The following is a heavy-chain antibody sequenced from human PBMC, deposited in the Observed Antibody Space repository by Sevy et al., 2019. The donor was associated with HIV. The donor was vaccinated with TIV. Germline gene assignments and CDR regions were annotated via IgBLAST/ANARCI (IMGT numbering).Heavy chain of an antibody. D-gene: IGHD2-2*01. Sequence: ASVKVSCKASGYTFTSYAMNWVRQAPGQGLEWMGWINTNTGNPTYAQGFTGRFVFSLDTSVSTAYLQISSLKAEDTAVYYCARDVRRGYCSSTSCAYYYYYGMDVWGQGTTVTVSS. CDR2: INTNTGNP. V-gene: IGHV7-4-1*02. J-gene: IGHJ6*02. CDR3: ARDVRRGYCSSTSCAYYYYYGMDV. CDR1: GYTFTSYA.